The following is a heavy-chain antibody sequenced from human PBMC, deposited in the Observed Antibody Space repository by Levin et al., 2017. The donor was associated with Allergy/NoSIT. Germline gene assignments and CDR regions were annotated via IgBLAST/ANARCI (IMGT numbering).Heavy chain of an antibody. CDR3: ATQFQW. J-gene: IGHJ4*02. CDR1: GFSLSNAW. Sequence: PGGSLRLSCAASGFSLSNAWMNWVRQAPGKGLEWVGRITSKTDGATTDYAAPVKGRFTISRDDSTNTLYLEMNSLKVEDTDVYFCATQFQWWGQGTLVTVSS. D-gene: IGHD6-19*01. CDR2: ITSKTDGATT. V-gene: IGHV3-15*01.